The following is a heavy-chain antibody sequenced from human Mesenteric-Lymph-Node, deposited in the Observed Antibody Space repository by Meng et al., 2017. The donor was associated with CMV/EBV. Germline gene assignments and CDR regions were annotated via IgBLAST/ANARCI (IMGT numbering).Heavy chain of an antibody. V-gene: IGHV3-21*01. Sequence: GSLTLSCAASGFSFSSYSMNWVRQAPGKGLEWVSSISSSSSYIYYADSVKGRFTISRDNAKNSLYLQMNSLRAEDTAVYYCARDLSFVVLPVAIVYYGMDVWGQGTTVTVSS. J-gene: IGHJ6*02. D-gene: IGHD2-2*01. CDR2: ISSSSSYI. CDR1: GFSFSSYS. CDR3: ARDLSFVVLPVAIVYYGMDV.